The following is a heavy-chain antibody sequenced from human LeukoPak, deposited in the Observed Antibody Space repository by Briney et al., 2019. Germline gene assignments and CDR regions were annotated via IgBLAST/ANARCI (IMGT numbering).Heavy chain of an antibody. Sequence: ASVQVSCKAPGYTFTSYGISWVRQAPGQGLEWMGWIIAYNGNTNYAQKLQGRVTMTTDTSTSTAYMELRSLRSDDTAVYYCARDKATVTTSYYYYGMDVWGQGTTVTVSS. D-gene: IGHD4-17*01. CDR2: IIAYNGNT. J-gene: IGHJ6*02. V-gene: IGHV1-18*01. CDR3: ARDKATVTTSYYYYGMDV. CDR1: GYTFTSYG.